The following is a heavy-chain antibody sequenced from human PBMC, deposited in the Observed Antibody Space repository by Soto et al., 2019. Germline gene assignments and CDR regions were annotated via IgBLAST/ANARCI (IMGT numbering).Heavy chain of an antibody. V-gene: IGHV3-66*01. CDR2: IYSGGST. Sequence: PGGSLRLSCAASGFTVSSNYMSWVRQAPGKGLEWVSVIYSGGSTYYAGSVKGRFTISRDNSKNTLYLQMNSLRAEDTAVYYCARDDSNPHYYYGMDVWGQGTTVTVSS. CDR1: GFTVSSNY. D-gene: IGHD4-4*01. J-gene: IGHJ6*02. CDR3: ARDDSNPHYYYGMDV.